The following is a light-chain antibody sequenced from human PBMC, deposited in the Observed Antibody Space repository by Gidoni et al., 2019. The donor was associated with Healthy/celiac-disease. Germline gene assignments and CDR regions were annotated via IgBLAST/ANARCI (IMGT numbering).Light chain of an antibody. CDR1: NIGSKS. J-gene: IGLJ2*01. CDR3: QVWDSSSDHVV. V-gene: IGLV3-21*04. CDR2: YVS. Sequence: SYVLTQPPSVSVAPGKTARINCGGNNIGSKSVHWYQQKPGQAPVLVIYYVSDRPSGIPERFSGSNSGNTATLTISRVEAGDEADYYCQVWDSSSDHVVFGGGTKLTVL.